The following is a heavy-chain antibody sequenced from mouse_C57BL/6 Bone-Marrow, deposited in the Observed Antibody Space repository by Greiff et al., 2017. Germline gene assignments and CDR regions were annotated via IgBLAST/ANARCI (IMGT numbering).Heavy chain of an antibody. J-gene: IGHJ1*03. CDR1: GYTFTDYY. CDR2: IYPGSGNT. V-gene: IGHV1-76*01. D-gene: IGHD1-1*01. CDR3: ARYYGSSIWYFDV. Sequence: VQLVESGAELVRPGASVKLSCKASGYTFTDYYINWVKQRPGQGLEWIARIYPGSGNTYYNEKFKGKATLTAEKSSSTAYMQLSSLTSEDSAVYFCARYYGSSIWYFDVWGTGTTVTVSS.